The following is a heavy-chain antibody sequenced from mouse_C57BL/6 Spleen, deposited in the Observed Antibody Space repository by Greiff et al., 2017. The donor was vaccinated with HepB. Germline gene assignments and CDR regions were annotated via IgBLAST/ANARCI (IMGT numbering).Heavy chain of an antibody. CDR3: ARDEGVGDYFDY. Sequence: QVQLQQPGAELVRPGTSVKLSCKASGYTFTSYWMHWVKQRPGQGLEWIGVIDPSDSYTNYNQKFKGKATLTVDTSSSTAYMQLSSLTSEDSAVYYCARDEGVGDYFDYWGQGTTLTVSS. D-gene: IGHD1-3*01. V-gene: IGHV1-59*01. CDR1: GYTFTSYW. J-gene: IGHJ2*01. CDR2: IDPSDSYT.